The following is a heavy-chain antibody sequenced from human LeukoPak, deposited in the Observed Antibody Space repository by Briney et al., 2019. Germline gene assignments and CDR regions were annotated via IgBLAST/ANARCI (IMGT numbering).Heavy chain of an antibody. CDR1: GYSFRRNG. J-gene: IGHJ4*02. Sequence: ASVKVSCKSSGYSFRRNGISWVRPAPGQGLEWMAWISANSGNTNYAQNFQDRVTLTTDTSTSTAYMELRSLRSDDTAVYYCARDVNYAFDYWGQGTLVTVSS. CDR2: ISANSGNT. D-gene: IGHD3-16*01. CDR3: ARDVNYAFDY. V-gene: IGHV1-18*01.